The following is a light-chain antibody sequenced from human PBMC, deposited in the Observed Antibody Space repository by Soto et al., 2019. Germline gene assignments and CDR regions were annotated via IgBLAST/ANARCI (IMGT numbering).Light chain of an antibody. CDR1: KLGHKY. Sequence: SYELTQPPSVSVSPGQTASITCSGDKLGHKYVYWYQQKPGQSPILVIYQDSKQPSGIPERVSGSNSGSTATLTISETQAMDEADYYCQTWASSIVVFVGGTKLTVL. V-gene: IGLV3-1*01. CDR2: QDS. CDR3: QTWASSIVV. J-gene: IGLJ2*01.